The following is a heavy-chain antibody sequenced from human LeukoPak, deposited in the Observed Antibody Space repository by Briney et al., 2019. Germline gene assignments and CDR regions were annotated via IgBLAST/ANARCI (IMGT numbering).Heavy chain of an antibody. CDR1: GFTFSSYA. Sequence: QPGGSLRLSCAASGFTFSSYAMSWVRQAPGKGLEWVSAINGSGGSTYYADSVKGRFTISRDNSKNTLYLQMNSLRAEDTAVYYCAKAGSSSWYPNWFDPWGQGTLVTVSS. CDR3: AKAGSSSWYPNWFDP. J-gene: IGHJ5*02. V-gene: IGHV3-23*01. D-gene: IGHD6-13*01. CDR2: INGSGGST.